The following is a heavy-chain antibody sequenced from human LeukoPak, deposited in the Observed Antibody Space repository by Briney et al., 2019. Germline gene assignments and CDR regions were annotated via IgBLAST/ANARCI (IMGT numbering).Heavy chain of an antibody. D-gene: IGHD1-26*01. CDR1: GFTFSDYY. CDR2: ISSSGSTI. CDR3: AGGWAEWELPFDY. V-gene: IGHV3-11*01. Sequence: GGSLRLSCAASGFTFSDYYMSWIRQAPGKGLEWVSYISSSGSTIYYADSVKGRFTISRDNAKNSLYLQMNSLRAEDTAVYYCAGGWAEWELPFDYWGQGTLVTVSS. J-gene: IGHJ4*02.